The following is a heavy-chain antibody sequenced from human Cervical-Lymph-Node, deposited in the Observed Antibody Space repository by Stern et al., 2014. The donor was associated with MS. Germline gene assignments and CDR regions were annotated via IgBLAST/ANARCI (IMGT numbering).Heavy chain of an antibody. CDR3: TRAVGGVGRE. Sequence: EQLVESGPEVKKPGASVMVSCKPSGYPFTNYYIHWVRQAPGQGLEWMGMINPNGGVTASAQKFQGRLTMTRDTSTTTVYMRLITLTSEDTAMYYCTRAVGGVGREWGQGTLVFVSS. CDR1: GYPFTNYY. D-gene: IGHD3-16*01. V-gene: IGHV1-46*01. CDR2: INPNGGVT. J-gene: IGHJ4*02.